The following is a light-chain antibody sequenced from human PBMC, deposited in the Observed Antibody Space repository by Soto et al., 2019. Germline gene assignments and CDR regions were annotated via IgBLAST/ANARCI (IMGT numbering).Light chain of an antibody. Sequence: EIVLTQSPGTLSLSPGERATLSCRASQSVSSSYLAWYQQKPGQAPRLLIYGASTRATGIPDRFSGSGSGTDFTLTISRLEPEDFAVYYCQHSNNSPAFGQGTKVEIK. CDR3: QHSNNSPA. V-gene: IGKV3-20*01. CDR2: GAS. J-gene: IGKJ1*01. CDR1: QSVSSSY.